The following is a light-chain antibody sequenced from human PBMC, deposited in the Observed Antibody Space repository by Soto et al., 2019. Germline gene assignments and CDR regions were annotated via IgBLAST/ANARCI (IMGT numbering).Light chain of an antibody. CDR1: SSNIGAGYD. V-gene: IGLV1-40*01. Sequence: QSVLTQPPSVSGAPGQRVTISCTGSSSNIGAGYDVHWYQQLPETAPKLLIYGNYNRPSGVPDRISGSKSGTSASLAITGLHADDEADYYCQSYDGSLSGFVIFGGGTKVTVL. CDR2: GNY. CDR3: QSYDGSLSGFVI. J-gene: IGLJ2*01.